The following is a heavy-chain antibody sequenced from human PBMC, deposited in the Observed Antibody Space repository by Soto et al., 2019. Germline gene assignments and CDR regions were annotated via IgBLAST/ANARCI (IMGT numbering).Heavy chain of an antibody. Sequence: QVTLKESGPVLVKPTETLTLTCTVSGFSLSNARMGVSWIRQPPGKALEWLAHIFSNDEKSYSTSLKSRLTIAEDTSKRQMVLTMTNMDPVNTATYSCARSPHYDYIWGSYRPDAFDIWGQGTMVTVSS. D-gene: IGHD3-16*02. CDR2: IFSNDEK. CDR1: GFSLSNARMG. CDR3: ARSPHYDYIWGSYRPDAFDI. J-gene: IGHJ3*02. V-gene: IGHV2-26*01.